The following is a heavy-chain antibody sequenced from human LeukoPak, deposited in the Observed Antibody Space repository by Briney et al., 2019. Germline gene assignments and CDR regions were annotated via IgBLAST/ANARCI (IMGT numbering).Heavy chain of an antibody. CDR1: GFTFNDYT. CDR2: ISSSSIYI. V-gene: IGHV3-21*01. J-gene: IGHJ4*02. Sequence: GGSLRLSCAASGFTFNDYTMNWVRQAPGKGLEWVSSISSSSIYIFYADSLKGRFTISRDSAKNSLYLQMNSLRVEDTAVYYCAAGLPSYSSSWYPGYWGQGTLVTVSS. CDR3: AAGLPSYSSSWYPGY. D-gene: IGHD6-13*01.